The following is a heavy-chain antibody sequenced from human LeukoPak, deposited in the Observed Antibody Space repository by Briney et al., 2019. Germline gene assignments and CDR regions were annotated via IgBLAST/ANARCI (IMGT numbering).Heavy chain of an antibody. V-gene: IGHV3-23*01. CDR1: GFTFRNYG. CDR3: APDLGGAAWSLDY. CDR2: VSDSGSSA. J-gene: IGHJ4*02. Sequence: GGSLRLSCAAPGFTFRNYGMSWVRQAPGKGLEGVSVVSDSGSSAYYTDSVKGRFTISRDNSKNTLYLQMNSLRAEDTAVYYCAPDLGGAAWSLDYWGQGTLVTVSS. D-gene: IGHD2-15*01.